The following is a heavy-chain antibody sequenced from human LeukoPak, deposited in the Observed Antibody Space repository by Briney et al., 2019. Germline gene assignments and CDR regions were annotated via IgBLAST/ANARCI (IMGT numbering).Heavy chain of an antibody. J-gene: IGHJ4*02. Sequence: ASVKVSCKASGYTFTGYYMHCVRQAPGQGLEWMGWINPNSGGTNYAQKFQGRVTMTRDTSISTAYMELSRLRSDDTAVYYCARDSDGITSSVSDYWGQGTLVTVSS. CDR3: ARDSDGITSSVSDY. CDR2: INPNSGGT. D-gene: IGHD3-16*01. CDR1: GYTFTGYY. V-gene: IGHV1-2*02.